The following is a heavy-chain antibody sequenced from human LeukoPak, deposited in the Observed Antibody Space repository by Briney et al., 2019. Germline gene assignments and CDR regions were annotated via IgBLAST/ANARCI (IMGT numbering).Heavy chain of an antibody. CDR1: GYTFGSYW. CDR2: INNDGSST. V-gene: IGHV3-74*01. J-gene: IGHJ4*02. D-gene: IGHD3-16*01. CDR3: VRDNGGEHL. Sequence: GGSLRLSCAASGYTFGSYWMYWVRQAPRKGLVWVSRINNDGSSTIYADSVKGRFTISRDNAKNTLYLQMNSLRDDDTAVYYCVRDNGGEHLWGQGTLVTVSS.